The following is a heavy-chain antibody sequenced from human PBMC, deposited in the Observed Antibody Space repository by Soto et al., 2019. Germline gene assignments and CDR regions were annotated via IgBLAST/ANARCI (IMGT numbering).Heavy chain of an antibody. CDR3: ARTGGVDV. V-gene: IGHV4-34*01. Sequence: PSETLSLTCAVYGGSFCGYYWSWLRQPPGKGPEWIEEINHSGSTKYNPSLESRVTISVDTSKNQFSLKLNSVSAADTAVYYCARTGGVDVWSQGATVTVSS. CDR1: GGSFCGYY. CDR2: INHSGST. J-gene: IGHJ6*02.